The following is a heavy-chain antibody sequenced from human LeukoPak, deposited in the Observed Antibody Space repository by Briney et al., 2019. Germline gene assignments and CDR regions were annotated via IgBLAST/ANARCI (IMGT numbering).Heavy chain of an antibody. CDR3: ARSRSGYRGPIHDY. D-gene: IGHD3-3*01. CDR2: ISSSSSYI. J-gene: IGHJ4*02. Sequence: GGSLRLSCAASGFTVSSNYMSWVRQAPGKGLEWVSSISSSSSYIYYADSAKGRFTISRDNAKNSLYLQMNSLRAEDTAVYYCARSRSGYRGPIHDYWGQGTLVTVSS. V-gene: IGHV3-21*01. CDR1: GFTVSSNY.